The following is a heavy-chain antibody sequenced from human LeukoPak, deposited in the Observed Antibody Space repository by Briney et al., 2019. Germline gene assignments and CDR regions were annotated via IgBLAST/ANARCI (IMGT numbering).Heavy chain of an antibody. CDR1: GYSISSGYY. J-gene: IGHJ4*02. CDR2: IYHSGST. Sequence: PSETLSLTCTVSGYSISSGYYWGWIRQPPGKGLEWIGSIYHSGSTYYNPSLKSRVTISVDTSKNQFSLKLSSVTAADTAVYYCAKLGYSSYDSVYWGQGTLVTVSS. CDR3: AKLGYSSYDSVY. V-gene: IGHV4-38-2*02. D-gene: IGHD5-12*01.